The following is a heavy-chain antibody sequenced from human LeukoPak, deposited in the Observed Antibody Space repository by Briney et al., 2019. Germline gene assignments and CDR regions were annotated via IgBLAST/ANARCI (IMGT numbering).Heavy chain of an antibody. V-gene: IGHV3-66*01. CDR1: GFTVSSNY. CDR3: ARAKATGTTHPLGY. Sequence: GGSLRLSCAASGFTVSSNYMSWVRQAPGKGLEWVSVIYSGGSTYYADSVKGRFTISRDNSKNTLYLQMNSLRAEDTAVYYCARAKATGTTHPLGYWGQGTLVTVSS. J-gene: IGHJ4*02. CDR2: IYSGGST. D-gene: IGHD1-1*01.